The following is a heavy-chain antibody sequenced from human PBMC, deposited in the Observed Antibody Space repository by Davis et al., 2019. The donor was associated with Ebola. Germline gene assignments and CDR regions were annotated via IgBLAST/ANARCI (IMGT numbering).Heavy chain of an antibody. D-gene: IGHD6-19*01. CDR2: IKQDGSEE. J-gene: IGHJ6*04. CDR3: AKRATVKVAGANYYNAMDV. Sequence: GESLKISCAASGFTFSTYWMSWVRQAPGKGLEWVANIKQDGSEEYYVDSVKGRFTISRDNAKNTLYLQMNSLKAEDTAVFYWAKRATVKVAGANYYNAMDVWGKGTTVTVSS. CDR1: GFTFSTYW. V-gene: IGHV3-7*03.